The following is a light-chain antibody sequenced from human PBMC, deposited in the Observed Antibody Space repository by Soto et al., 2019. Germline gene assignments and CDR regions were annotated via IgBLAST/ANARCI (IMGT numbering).Light chain of an antibody. CDR1: QSVCTW. CDR3: QQYDNYLT. Sequence: IQLTQSPSSLSASVGDRVTITCRASQSVCTWLAWFQQKPGKAPKLLIYKATTLESGVPSRFSGSGSGTEFTLTISSLQPDDFATYYCQQYDNYLTFGRGTKVDIK. V-gene: IGKV1-5*03. CDR2: KAT. J-gene: IGKJ1*01.